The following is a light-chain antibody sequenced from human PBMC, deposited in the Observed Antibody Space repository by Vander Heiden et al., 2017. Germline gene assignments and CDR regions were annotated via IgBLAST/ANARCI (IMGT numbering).Light chain of an antibody. V-gene: IGKV1-5*03. CDR2: KAS. Sequence: DIQMTQSPSTLSASVGDRVTITCRASQSISSWLAWYQQKPGKAPKLLIYKASSLESGVPSRFSGSGSGTEFTLTISSLQPDDFATYYCQQDNSPFTFGHGTKVDIK. CDR1: QSISSW. CDR3: QQDNSPFT. J-gene: IGKJ3*01.